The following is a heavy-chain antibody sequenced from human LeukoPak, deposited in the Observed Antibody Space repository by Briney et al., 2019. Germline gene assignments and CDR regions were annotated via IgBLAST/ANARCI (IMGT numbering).Heavy chain of an antibody. CDR2: ISGSGGST. Sequence: GGTLRLSCAASGFTFSSYGMSWVRQAPGKGLEWVSAISGSGGSTYYADSVKGRFTIYRDNSKNTLYLQMNSLRAEDTAVYYCAKLDYYDSSGPDYWGQGTLVTVSS. CDR3: AKLDYYDSSGPDY. J-gene: IGHJ4*02. D-gene: IGHD3-22*01. CDR1: GFTFSSYG. V-gene: IGHV3-23*01.